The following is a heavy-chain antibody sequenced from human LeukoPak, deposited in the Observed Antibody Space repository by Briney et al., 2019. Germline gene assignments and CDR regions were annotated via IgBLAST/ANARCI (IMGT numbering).Heavy chain of an antibody. V-gene: IGHV4-31*03. Sequence: SETLSLTCTVPGGSISSGGYYWSWIRQHPGKGLEWIGYIYYSGSTYYNPSLKSRVTISVDTSKNQFSLKLSFVTAADTAVYYCAREIHSGYDLSKCYFDYWGQGTLVTVSS. CDR1: GGSISSGGYY. D-gene: IGHD5-12*01. CDR3: AREIHSGYDLSKCYFDY. CDR2: IYYSGST. J-gene: IGHJ4*02.